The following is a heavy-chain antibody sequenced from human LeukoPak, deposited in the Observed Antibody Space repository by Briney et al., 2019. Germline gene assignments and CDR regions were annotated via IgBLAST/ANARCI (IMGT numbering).Heavy chain of an antibody. CDR1: GFTFSNYW. D-gene: IGHD1-26*01. Sequence: GGSLRLSCEGSGFTFSNYWMGWVRQAPGKGLQWVANIKTDGSEKYYVDSVKGRFTISRDNAKNSLYLQMNSLRAEDTAVYYCARSRPDSGSYLGEKFDYWGQGTLVTVSS. V-gene: IGHV3-7*01. CDR3: ARSRPDSGSYLGEKFDY. CDR2: IKTDGSEK. J-gene: IGHJ4*02.